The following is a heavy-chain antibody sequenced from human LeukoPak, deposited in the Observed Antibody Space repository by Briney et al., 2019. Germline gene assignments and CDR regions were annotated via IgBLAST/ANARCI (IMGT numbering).Heavy chain of an antibody. Sequence: PGGSLRLSCAASGFTFSSYVMNWVRQAPGKGVEWVSSISVSGGSTYYGDSVKGRFTISRDNSKNTVYLQMNSLRAEDTAVYYCAKDFRVGYTGSDFDYWGQGTLVTVAP. CDR2: ISVSGGST. CDR3: AKDFRVGYTGSDFDY. V-gene: IGHV3-23*01. J-gene: IGHJ4*02. CDR1: GFTFSSYV. D-gene: IGHD5-12*01.